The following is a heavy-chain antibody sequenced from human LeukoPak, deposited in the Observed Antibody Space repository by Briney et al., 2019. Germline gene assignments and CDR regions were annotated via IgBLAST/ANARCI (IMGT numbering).Heavy chain of an antibody. D-gene: IGHD6-13*01. CDR1: GFTFRSYW. CDR3: ARDQTAAGPDAFDI. Sequence: PGGSLRLSCVASGFTFRSYWMSWVRQAPGKGLEWVAHIKQGGSEKYYVDSVKGRFTISRDSAKNSLYLQINSLRAEDTAVYYCARDQTAAGPDAFDIWGQGTMVTVSS. J-gene: IGHJ3*02. CDR2: IKQGGSEK. V-gene: IGHV3-7*01.